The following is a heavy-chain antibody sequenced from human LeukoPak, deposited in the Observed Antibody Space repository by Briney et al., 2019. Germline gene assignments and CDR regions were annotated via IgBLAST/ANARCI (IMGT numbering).Heavy chain of an antibody. D-gene: IGHD5/OR15-5a*01. CDR1: GGSFSGYY. J-gene: IGHJ6*03. V-gene: IGHV4-34*01. CDR3: ARGFAGVYASRYYYYYYMDV. Sequence: SETLSLTCAVYGGSFSGYYWSWIRQPPGKGLEWIGEINHSGSTNYNPSLKSRVTISVDTSKNQSSLKLSSVTAADTAVYYCARGFAGVYASRYYYYYYMDVWGKGTTVTVSS. CDR2: INHSGST.